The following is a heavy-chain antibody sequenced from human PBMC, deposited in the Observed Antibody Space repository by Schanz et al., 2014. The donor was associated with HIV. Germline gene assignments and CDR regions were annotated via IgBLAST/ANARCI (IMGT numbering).Heavy chain of an antibody. CDR1: GFTFS. Sequence: QVQLVESGGGVVQPGRSLRLSCAVSGFTFSMHWVRQAPGKGLEWVAVISYDGSNKYYADSVKGRFTISRDNSKNTLYLQMNSLRVEDTAVYYCANEEVPNDYWGQGTLVTVSP. CDR3: ANEEVPNDY. V-gene: IGHV3-30-3*02. CDR2: ISYDGSNK. J-gene: IGHJ4*02.